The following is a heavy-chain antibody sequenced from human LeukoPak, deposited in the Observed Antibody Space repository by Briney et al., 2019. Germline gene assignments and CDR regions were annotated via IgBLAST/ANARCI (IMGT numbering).Heavy chain of an antibody. V-gene: IGHV3-30-3*01. D-gene: IGHD3-16*01. CDR2: ISYDGSNK. Sequence: GGSLRLSCAASGFTFSSYAMHWVRQAPGKGLEWVAVISYDGSNKYYADSVKGRFTVSRDNSKNTLYLQMDSLRAEDTAVYYCERDGDSWGYFDYWGQGTLVTVSS. CDR3: ERDGDSWGYFDY. J-gene: IGHJ4*02. CDR1: GFTFSSYA.